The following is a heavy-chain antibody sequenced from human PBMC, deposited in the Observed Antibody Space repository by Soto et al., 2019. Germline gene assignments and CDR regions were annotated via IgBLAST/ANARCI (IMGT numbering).Heavy chain of an antibody. V-gene: IGHV2-5*02. Sequence: QITLKESGPTLVKPTQTLTLTCTFSGFSLSTSGEGVGWIRQPPGKALEWLALIYWDDDKRYSPSLKSRLTITKDTSKNLVVLTMTNMDPVDTATYYCAHRGANNLAVYWGQGTLVTVSS. J-gene: IGHJ4*02. CDR3: AHRGANNLAVY. CDR1: GFSLSTSGEG. D-gene: IGHD1-20*01. CDR2: IYWDDDK.